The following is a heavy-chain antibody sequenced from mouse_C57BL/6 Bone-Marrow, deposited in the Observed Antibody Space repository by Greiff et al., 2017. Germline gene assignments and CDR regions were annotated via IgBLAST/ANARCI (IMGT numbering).Heavy chain of an antibody. D-gene: IGHD2-2*01. V-gene: IGHV2-2*01. CDR1: GFSLTSYG. J-gene: IGHJ3*01. Sequence: VQLQESGPGLVQPSQSLSITCTVSGFSLTSYGVHWVRQSPGKGLEWLGVIWSGGSTDYNAAFISRLSISKDNSKSQVFFKMNSLQADDTAIYYCARNGYDSWFAYWGQGTLVTVSA. CDR3: ARNGYDSWFAY. CDR2: IWSGGST.